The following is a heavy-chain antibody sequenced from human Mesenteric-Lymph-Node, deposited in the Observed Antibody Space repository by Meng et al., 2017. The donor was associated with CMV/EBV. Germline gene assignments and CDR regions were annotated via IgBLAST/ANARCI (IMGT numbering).Heavy chain of an antibody. D-gene: IGHD3-10*01. CDR1: DTFSRYA. CDR3: AREPASFGSATYYLDS. V-gene: IGHV1-69*01. CDR2: IIPVLGTP. J-gene: IGHJ4*02. Sequence: DTFSRYAISWGRQAPGQGLEWMGGIIPVLGTPNYAQKFQGRVTIRADESASTVFMELSSLRSDDTAVYYCAREPASFGSATYYLDSWGQGTLVTVSS.